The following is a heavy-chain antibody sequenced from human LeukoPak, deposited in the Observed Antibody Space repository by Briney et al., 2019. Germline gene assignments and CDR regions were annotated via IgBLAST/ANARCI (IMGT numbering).Heavy chain of an antibody. Sequence: GGSLRLSCAASGFTFSSYAMSRVRQAPGKGLEWVSAISGSGGSTYYADSVKGRFTISRDNSKNTLYLQMNSLRAEDTAVYYCAKDAAHDFWSGYYFDYWGQGTLVTVSS. CDR3: AKDAAHDFWSGYYFDY. V-gene: IGHV3-23*01. D-gene: IGHD3-3*01. J-gene: IGHJ4*02. CDR1: GFTFSSYA. CDR2: ISGSGGST.